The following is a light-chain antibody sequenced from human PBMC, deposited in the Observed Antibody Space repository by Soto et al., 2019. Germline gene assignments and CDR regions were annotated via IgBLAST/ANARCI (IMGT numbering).Light chain of an antibody. CDR2: GAS. J-gene: IGKJ5*01. Sequence: DIVLTQSTGTLSLSPGERATLSCRASQSVSSSYLAWYLQKPGQAPRLLIYGASSRATGIPDRFSGSGSGTDFTLTISRLEPEDFAVYYCQQYGSSPRALGQRKRLEIK. V-gene: IGKV3-20*01. CDR3: QQYGSSPRA. CDR1: QSVSSSY.